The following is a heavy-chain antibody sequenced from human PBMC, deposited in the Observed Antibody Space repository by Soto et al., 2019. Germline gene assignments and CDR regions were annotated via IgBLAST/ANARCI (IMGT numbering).Heavy chain of an antibody. J-gene: IGHJ4*02. CDR1: GGTFSSYA. V-gene: IGHV1-69*13. D-gene: IGHD3-22*01. CDR2: IIPIFGTA. Sequence: SVKVSCKASGGTFSSYAISWVRQAPGQGLEWMGGIIPIFGTANYAQKFQGRVTITADESTSTAYMELSSLRSEDTAVYYCARDLYSGYYFDYWGQGTLVTVSS. CDR3: ARDLYSGYYFDY.